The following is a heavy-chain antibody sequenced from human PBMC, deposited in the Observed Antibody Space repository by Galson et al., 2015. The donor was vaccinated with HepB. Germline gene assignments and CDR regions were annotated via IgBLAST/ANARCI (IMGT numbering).Heavy chain of an antibody. V-gene: IGHV4-34*01. CDR2: INHTGIT. J-gene: IGHJ6*03. D-gene: IGHD3-10*01. CDR1: GGSFSLAY. CDR3: ARGRITVVRGVTRNNYYMDV. Sequence: SEPLSLTCAVYGGSFSLAYWSWIRQTPGKGLAWIGDINHTGITNYKQSLTSRVTISVDTSKNQFSLKLTSVTAADTAVYYCARGRITVVRGVTRNNYYMDVWGRGTTVTVSS.